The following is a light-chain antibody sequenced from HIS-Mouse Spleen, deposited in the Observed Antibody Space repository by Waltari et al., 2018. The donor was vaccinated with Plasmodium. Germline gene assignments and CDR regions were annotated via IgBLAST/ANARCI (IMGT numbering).Light chain of an antibody. V-gene: IGLV2-8*01. CDR1: SSDVGGYNY. Sequence: QSALTQPPSASGSPGQSVTISCTGTSSDVGGYNYVSWYQQHPGKAPKLMIYEGSKRPSGVPVRCSGSKSGNTAALTVSGLQAEDEADYYCSSYAGSNNLVFGGGTKLTVL. CDR2: EGS. J-gene: IGLJ2*01. CDR3: SSYAGSNNLV.